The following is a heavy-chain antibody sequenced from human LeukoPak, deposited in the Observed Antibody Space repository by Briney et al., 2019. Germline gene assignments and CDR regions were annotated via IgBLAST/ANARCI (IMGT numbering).Heavy chain of an antibody. CDR3: ARIAISSLGAYYMDV. J-gene: IGHJ6*03. Sequence: GGSLRLSCAPSGFMFSSYSMNWVRQAPGKGLEWGSSISDSSTYIFYGDSVKGRFTLSRDNARSSLYLQMNGLRAEDTAVYYCARIAISSLGAYYMDVWGKGTTVTVSS. V-gene: IGHV3-21*01. D-gene: IGHD5-24*01. CDR1: GFMFSSYS. CDR2: ISDSSTYI.